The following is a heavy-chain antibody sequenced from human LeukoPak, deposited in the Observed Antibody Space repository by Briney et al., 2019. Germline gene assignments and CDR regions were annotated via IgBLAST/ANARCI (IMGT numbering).Heavy chain of an antibody. CDR2: IDGSGANT. D-gene: IGHD6-19*01. CDR1: GFTLSSYA. J-gene: IGHJ4*02. Sequence: PGASLRLSCAASGFTLSSYAMRWVRQAPGKGVEWVSAIDGSGANTFYADSVKGRFTISRDNSKNTLYLQMNSLRAEDTALYFCVKRTVAGQFDYWGQGTLVTVSS. CDR3: VKRTVAGQFDY. V-gene: IGHV3-23*01.